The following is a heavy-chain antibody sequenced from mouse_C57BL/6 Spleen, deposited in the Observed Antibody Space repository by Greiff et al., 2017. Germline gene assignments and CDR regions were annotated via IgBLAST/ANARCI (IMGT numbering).Heavy chain of an antibody. D-gene: IGHD1-1*01. CDR2: IWSGGST. V-gene: IGHV2-2*01. CDR1: GFSLTSYG. Sequence: VQLQQSGPGLVQPSQSLSITCTVSGFSLTSYGVHWVRQSPGKGLEWLGVIWSGGSTDYNAAFISRLSISKDNSKSQVFFKMNSLQADDTAIYYCARNSITTVVATNYFDYWGQGTTLTVSS. CDR3: ARNSITTVVATNYFDY. J-gene: IGHJ2*01.